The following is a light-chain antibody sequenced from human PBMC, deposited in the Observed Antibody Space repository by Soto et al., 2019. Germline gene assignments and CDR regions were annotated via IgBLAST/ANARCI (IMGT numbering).Light chain of an antibody. CDR3: QSYDSSLSGYV. V-gene: IGLV1-40*01. J-gene: IGLJ1*01. CDR2: GKN. CDR1: SSKNGAGYD. Sequence: QSALTQPPSVSGAPGQRVTISFTGSSSKNGAGYDVHWYQQLPRTAHKLLIYGKNNRPSGVPEQFSGSKSGTSATLGIHGLQAEDEADYYCQSYDSSLSGYVFGTGTKVTVL.